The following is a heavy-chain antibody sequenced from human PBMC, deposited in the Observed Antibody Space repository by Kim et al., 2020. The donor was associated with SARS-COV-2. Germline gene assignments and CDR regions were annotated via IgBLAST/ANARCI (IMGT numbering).Heavy chain of an antibody. CDR2: MNPNSGNT. CDR1: GYTFTSYD. Sequence: ASVKVSCKASGYTFTSYDINWVRQATGQGLEWMGWMNPNSGNTGYAQKFQGRVTMTRNTSISTAYMELSSLRSEDTAVYYCARGKFIVVVVAADYYYGMDVWGQGTTVTVSS. V-gene: IGHV1-8*01. J-gene: IGHJ6*02. D-gene: IGHD2-15*01. CDR3: ARGKFIVVVVAADYYYGMDV.